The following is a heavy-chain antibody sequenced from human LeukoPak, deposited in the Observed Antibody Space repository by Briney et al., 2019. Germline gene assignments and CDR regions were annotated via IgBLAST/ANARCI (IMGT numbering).Heavy chain of an antibody. J-gene: IGHJ4*02. CDR2: TSGSGGST. V-gene: IGHV3-23*01. CDR3: AKDPSSNWNYDY. CDR1: GFTFSSYA. D-gene: IGHD1-7*01. Sequence: GGSLRLSCAASGFTFSSYAMSWVRQAPGKGLEWVSATSGSGGSTYYADSVKGRFTISRDNSKNTLYLQMNSLRAEDTAVYYCAKDPSSNWNYDYWGQGTLVTVSS.